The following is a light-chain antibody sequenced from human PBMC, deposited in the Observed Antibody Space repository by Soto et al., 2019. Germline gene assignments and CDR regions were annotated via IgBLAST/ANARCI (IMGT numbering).Light chain of an antibody. V-gene: IGKV3-20*01. CDR3: QQFGSSPTT. Sequence: IVLTQSPGTLSLSPGERATLSCRASQSVISTYLAWYQHQPGQAPRLLLYGASNRATGIPDRFSGSGSGTDFTLTITRLEPEDFAVYFCQQFGSSPTTFGQGTKLDIK. CDR1: QSVISTY. CDR2: GAS. J-gene: IGKJ2*01.